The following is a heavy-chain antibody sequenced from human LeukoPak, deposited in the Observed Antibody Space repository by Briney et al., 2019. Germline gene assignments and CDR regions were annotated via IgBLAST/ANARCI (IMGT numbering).Heavy chain of an antibody. J-gene: IGHJ4*02. CDR3: ARDRDIVATSLFDY. Sequence: GASVKVSCKASGGTFSSYAISWVRQAPGQGLEWMGRIIPIFGIANYAQKFQGRVTITADKSTSTAYVELSSLRSEDTAVYYCARDRDIVATSLFDYWGQGTLVTVSS. CDR2: IIPIFGIA. V-gene: IGHV1-69*04. D-gene: IGHD5-12*01. CDR1: GGTFSSYA.